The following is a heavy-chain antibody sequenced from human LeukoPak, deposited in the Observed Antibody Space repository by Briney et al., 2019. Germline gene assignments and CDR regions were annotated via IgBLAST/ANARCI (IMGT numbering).Heavy chain of an antibody. D-gene: IGHD4-23*01. J-gene: IGHJ4*02. V-gene: IGHV3-66*01. CDR1: GITVRSNY. CDR3: ARDDYGGLDY. CDR2: IYSGGRT. Sequence: PGGSLRLSCAASGITVRSNYMSWVRQAPGKGLEWVSVIYSGGRTHYAASVKGRFTISRDNAKNSLYLQMNSLRAEDTAVYYCARDDYGGLDYWGQGTLVTVSS.